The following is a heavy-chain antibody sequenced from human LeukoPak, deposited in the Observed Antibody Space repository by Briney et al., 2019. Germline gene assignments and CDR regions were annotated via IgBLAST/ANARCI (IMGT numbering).Heavy chain of an antibody. CDR1: GFTFSSYA. Sequence: GGSLRLSCVASGFTFSSYAIHWVRQAPGKGLEWVSSLSSSSTYIYYADSVKGRFTISRDSAKNSLYLQMNSLSAEDTAVYYCARDYSSSSLDYWGQGTLVTVSS. J-gene: IGHJ4*02. V-gene: IGHV3-21*01. D-gene: IGHD6-13*01. CDR3: ARDYSSSSLDY. CDR2: LSSSSTYI.